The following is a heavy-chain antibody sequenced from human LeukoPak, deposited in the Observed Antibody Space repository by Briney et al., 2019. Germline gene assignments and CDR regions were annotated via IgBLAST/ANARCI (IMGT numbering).Heavy chain of an antibody. CDR1: GDSIRYYY. V-gene: IGHV4-4*07. CDR3: ARVHNSGPGYCSGTSCYRLGGWFDT. J-gene: IGHJ5*02. CDR2: IYSNGGT. Sequence: SGTLSLTCSVSGDSIRYYYWTWIRQPAGKGLELIGRIYSNGGTNYNPSLNSRVTMSIDTAKNQFSLNLSSVTAADTAIYYCARVHNSGPGYCSGTSCYRLGGWFDTWGQGTLVTVSS. D-gene: IGHD2-2*02.